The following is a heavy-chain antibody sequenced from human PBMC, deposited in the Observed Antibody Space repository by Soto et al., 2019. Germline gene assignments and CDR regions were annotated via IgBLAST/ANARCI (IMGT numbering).Heavy chain of an antibody. CDR1: VGTFSSYA. V-gene: IGHV1-69*01. D-gene: IGHD3-22*01. CDR2: IIPIFGTA. Sequence: QVQLVQSGAEVKKPGSSVKVSCKASVGTFSSYAISWVRQAPGQGLEWMGGIIPIFGTANYAQKFQGRVTITAEESTSAASMELSSLRSEDTAVYYGAGCRGEYYYDSGGYYPPFDYWGQGTLVTVSS. CDR3: AGCRGEYYYDSGGYYPPFDY. J-gene: IGHJ4*02.